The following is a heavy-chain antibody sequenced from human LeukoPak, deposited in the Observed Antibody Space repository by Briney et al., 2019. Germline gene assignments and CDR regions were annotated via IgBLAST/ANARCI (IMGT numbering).Heavy chain of an antibody. CDR1: GGSISSSSYY. V-gene: IGHV4-39*01. CDR3: ARRSEMDV. Sequence: PSETLSLTCTVAGGSISSSSYYWGWIRQPPGKGLEWIGSIYYSGSTYYNPSLKSRVTISVDTCKNKFSLKLSSVTAVDTAVYYCARRSEMDVWGKGTTVTVSS. CDR2: IYYSGST. J-gene: IGHJ6*04.